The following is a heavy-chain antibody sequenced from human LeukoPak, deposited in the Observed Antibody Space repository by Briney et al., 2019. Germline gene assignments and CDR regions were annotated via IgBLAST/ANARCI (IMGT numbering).Heavy chain of an antibody. V-gene: IGHV4-38-2*02. J-gene: IGHJ6*03. D-gene: IGHD3-22*01. CDR2: IYHSGNT. CDR1: GYSISSGYY. CDR3: ARARRLFGYYYYYMDV. Sequence: SETLSLTCTVSGYSISSGYYWGWIRQPPGKGLEWIGSIYHSGNTYYNPSLKSRVTISVDTSKNQFSLKLRSVTAADTAVYYCARARRLFGYYYYYMDVWGKGTTVTISS.